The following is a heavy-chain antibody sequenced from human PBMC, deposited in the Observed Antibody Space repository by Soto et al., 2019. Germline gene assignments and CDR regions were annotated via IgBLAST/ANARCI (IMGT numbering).Heavy chain of an antibody. CDR3: ARDGNWLDVYYDV. CDR2: VSASGRSR. V-gene: IGHV3-23*01. Sequence: EVQLLESGGGLVQPGGSLRLSCVGSGIEFSNYAMSWVRQAPGKGLEWVSIVSASGRSRYHADSVKGRFTISRDNSKTPLYLHMNNLRAEDTAVYYCARDGNWLDVYYDVWGQGTPVTVSS. CDR1: GIEFSNYA. D-gene: IGHD3-16*01. J-gene: IGHJ4*02.